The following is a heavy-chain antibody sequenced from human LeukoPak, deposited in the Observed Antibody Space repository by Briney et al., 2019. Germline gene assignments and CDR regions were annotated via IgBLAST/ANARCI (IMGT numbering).Heavy chain of an antibody. CDR3: ARDSFGVRGFDH. CDR1: GYTFIHYY. CDR2: VDPSGDIA. D-gene: IGHD3-10*01. Sequence: ASVKVSCKPSGYTFIHYYMHWVRQASGEGFEWMGIVDPSGDIATYAQKFQGRVTLTTDTSTSTFYMEPSSLRSEDTAIYYCARDSFGVRGFDHWGQGTPVTVSS. V-gene: IGHV1-46*01. J-gene: IGHJ4*02.